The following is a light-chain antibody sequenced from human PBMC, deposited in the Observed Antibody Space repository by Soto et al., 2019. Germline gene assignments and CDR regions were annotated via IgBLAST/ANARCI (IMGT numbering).Light chain of an antibody. CDR2: EVD. J-gene: IGLJ3*02. V-gene: IGLV2-14*01. Sequence: QSALTQPASVSGSPGQSITISCTGTYTDVGGYNRVSWYQHHAGKGPKMLIFEVDNRPSGISDRFSGSKSGDTASLTISDLQAEDEADYYCVSYIESSLTHWVFGGGTMVTVL. CDR3: VSYIESSLTHWV. CDR1: YTDVGGYNR.